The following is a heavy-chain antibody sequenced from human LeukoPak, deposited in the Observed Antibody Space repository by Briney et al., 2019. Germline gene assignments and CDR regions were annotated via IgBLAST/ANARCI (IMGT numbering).Heavy chain of an antibody. J-gene: IGHJ4*02. CDR2: IRYDGSNK. D-gene: IGHD3-10*01. CDR1: GFTFSSYG. V-gene: IGHV3-30*02. Sequence: GGSLRLSCAASGFTFSSYGMHWVRQAPGKGLEWVAFIRYDGSNKYYADSVKGRFTISRDNSKNTLYLQMNSLRAEDTAVYYCARTYGSGSYSGFAFWGQGTLVTVSS. CDR3: ARTYGSGSYSGFAF.